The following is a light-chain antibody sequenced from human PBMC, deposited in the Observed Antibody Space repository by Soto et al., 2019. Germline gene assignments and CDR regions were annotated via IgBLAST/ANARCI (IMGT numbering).Light chain of an antibody. J-gene: IGKJ1*01. CDR3: QHYNSYSEA. Sequence: DIQMTQSPSTLSGSVGDRVTITCRASQTISSCLAWYQQKPGKAPKLLIYKASTLNSGVPSRFSGSGSGTNFTLTISSLQPDEFATYYCQHYNSYSEAFGQGTKGDI. CDR1: QTISSC. V-gene: IGKV1-5*03. CDR2: KAS.